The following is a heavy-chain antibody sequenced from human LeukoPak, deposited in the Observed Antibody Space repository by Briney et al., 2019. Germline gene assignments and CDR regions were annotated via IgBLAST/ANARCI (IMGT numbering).Heavy chain of an antibody. CDR3: ARDGYVLYGSGSYRD. CDR1: GGTFSSYA. Sequence: SVKVSCKASGGTFSSYAISWVRQAPGQGLEWMGRIIPILGIANYAQKFQGRVTITADKSTSTAYMELSSLRSEDTAVYYCARDGYVLYGSGSYRDWGQGTLVTVSS. CDR2: IIPILGIA. J-gene: IGHJ4*02. V-gene: IGHV1-69*04. D-gene: IGHD3-10*01.